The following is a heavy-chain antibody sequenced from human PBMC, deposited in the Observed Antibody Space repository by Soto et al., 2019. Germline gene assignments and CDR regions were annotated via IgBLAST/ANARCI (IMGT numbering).Heavy chain of an antibody. CDR3: AHRRIRPLEQLFSFDP. D-gene: IGHD6-6*01. Sequence: GASVKVSCKASGYTFTSYDINWVRQATGQGLEWMGWMNPNSGNTGYAQKFQGRLTITKDTSKSQVVLTMTNMDPVDTATYYCAHRRIRPLEQLFSFDPWGQGTLVTVSS. V-gene: IGHV1-8*01. J-gene: IGHJ5*02. CDR1: GYTFTSYD. CDR2: MNPNSGNT.